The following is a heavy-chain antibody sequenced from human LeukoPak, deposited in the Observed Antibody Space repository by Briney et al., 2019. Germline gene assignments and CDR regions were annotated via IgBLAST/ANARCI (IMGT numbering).Heavy chain of an antibody. D-gene: IGHD6-13*01. V-gene: IGHV4-39*02. CDR1: GGSISSSSYY. J-gene: IGHJ4*02. CDR3: AKEERSMPAAGRGY. CDR2: IYYTGAT. Sequence: SETLSLTCTVSGGSISSSSYYWGWIRQPPGKGLEWIGSIYYTGATYYNPSLKSRVTMSVDTSKNQFSLKLSPVTAADTAVYYCAKEERSMPAAGRGYWGQGTLVTVSS.